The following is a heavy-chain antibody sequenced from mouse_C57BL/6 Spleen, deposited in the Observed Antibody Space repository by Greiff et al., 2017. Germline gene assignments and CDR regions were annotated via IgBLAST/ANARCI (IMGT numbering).Heavy chain of an antibody. D-gene: IGHD2-12*01. CDR3: TRLRRNYAMDY. J-gene: IGHJ4*01. Sequence: VQLQQSGAELVRPGASVTLSCKASGYTFTDYEMHWVKQTPVHGLEWIGAIDPETGGTAYNQKFKGKAILTADKSSSTAYMELRSLTSEDSAVYYCTRLRRNYAMDYWGQGTSVTVSS. CDR1: GYTFTDYE. CDR2: IDPETGGT. V-gene: IGHV1-15*01.